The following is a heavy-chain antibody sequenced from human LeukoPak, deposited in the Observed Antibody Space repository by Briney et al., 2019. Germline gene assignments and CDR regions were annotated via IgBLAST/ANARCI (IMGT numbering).Heavy chain of an antibody. V-gene: IGHV3-23*01. D-gene: IGHD3/OR15-3a*01. CDR2: ISGSGDRT. CDR3: AKTPVPRPGDWWYFDL. J-gene: IGHJ2*01. Sequence: GGSLRLSCAASGFTFSSYALTWVRQAPGKGLEWLSGISGSGDRTDYADSVKGRFTISRDNFKNSLYLQMNNLRAEDTAVYYCAKTPVPRPGDWWYFDLWGRGTRVTVSS. CDR1: GFTFSSYA.